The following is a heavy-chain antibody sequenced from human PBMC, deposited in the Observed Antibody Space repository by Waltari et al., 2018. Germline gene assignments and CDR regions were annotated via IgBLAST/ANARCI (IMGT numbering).Heavy chain of an antibody. Sequence: QVQLVQSGAEVKKPGSSVKVSCKASGGTFSSYAISWGRQAPGQGLEWMGGSIPMCGTANYAQKFQGRVTITTDESTSTAYMELSSLRSEDTAVYYCARVRRYSSSWYAEYFQHWGQGTLVTVSS. CDR1: GGTFSSYA. CDR2: SIPMCGTA. D-gene: IGHD6-13*01. J-gene: IGHJ1*01. V-gene: IGHV1-69*05. CDR3: ARVRRYSSSWYAEYFQH.